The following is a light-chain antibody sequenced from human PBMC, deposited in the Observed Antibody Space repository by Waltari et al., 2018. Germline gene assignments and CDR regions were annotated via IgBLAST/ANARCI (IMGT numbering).Light chain of an antibody. Sequence: QSALTQPASVSGSPGQSITISCTGPSSNVGSYNLVSWYQQTPGKAPKLMVYEVSKRPSGVSNRFSGSKSSNTASLTISGLQAEDEADYYCCSYAGSITYVFGTGTKVTVL. V-gene: IGLV2-23*02. CDR3: CSYAGSITYV. CDR2: EVS. J-gene: IGLJ1*01. CDR1: SSNVGSYNL.